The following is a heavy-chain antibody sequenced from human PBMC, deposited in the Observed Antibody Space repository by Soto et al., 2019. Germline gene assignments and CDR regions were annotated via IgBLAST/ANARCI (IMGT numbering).Heavy chain of an antibody. D-gene: IGHD4-17*01. CDR1: GFTFSSYA. J-gene: IGHJ4*02. V-gene: IGHV3-23*01. CDR3: AKAQGTHYGGNSPFDY. CDR2: ISGSGGST. Sequence: EVQLLESGGGLVQPGGSLRLSCAASGFTFSSYAMSWVRQAPGKGLEWVSAISGSGGSTYYADSVKGRFTISRDNSKNSLYLQMNSLRAEDTALYYCAKAQGTHYGGNSPFDYWGQGTLVTVSS.